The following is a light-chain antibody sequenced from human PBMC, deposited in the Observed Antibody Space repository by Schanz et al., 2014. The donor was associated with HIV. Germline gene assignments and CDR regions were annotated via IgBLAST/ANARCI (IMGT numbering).Light chain of an antibody. Sequence: QSALTQPPSASGSPGQSVTISCTGSSSDVGSYNYVSWFQQRPGKAPKLMIYEVSKRPSGVSDRFSGSKSGNTACLTISGLQSEDEADDYCQSFDSGLSGILFGGGTKLTVL. CDR2: EVS. CDR3: QSFDSGLSGIL. V-gene: IGLV2-8*01. J-gene: IGLJ2*01. CDR1: SSDVGSYNY.